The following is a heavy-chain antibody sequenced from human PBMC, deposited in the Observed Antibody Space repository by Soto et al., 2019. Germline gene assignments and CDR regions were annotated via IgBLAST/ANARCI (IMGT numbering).Heavy chain of an antibody. CDR2: ISAAVVST. D-gene: IGHD5-12*01. CDR1: GFSFCFNA. J-gene: IGHJ4*02. CDR3: AKEGGSARGYNYGNTYFDY. Sequence: GGSLRLSCAATGFSFCFNALSWARQAPGKRLEWVSSISAAVVSTNYADSGRGRFTISRDNSKNTLYLQMNRLSAEDTAAYYSAKEGGSARGYNYGNTYFDYWGQGTRVTVSS. V-gene: IGHV3-23*01.